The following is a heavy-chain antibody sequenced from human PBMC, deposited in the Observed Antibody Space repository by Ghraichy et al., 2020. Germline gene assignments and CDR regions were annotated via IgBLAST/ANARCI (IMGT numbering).Heavy chain of an antibody. CDR3: ARDSRFGYDSSAQVWNLYYYGMDV. CDR1: GGSISSYY. CDR2: IYYSGST. J-gene: IGHJ6*02. D-gene: IGHD3-22*01. Sequence: SETLSLTCTVSGGSISSYYWSWIRQPPGKGLEWIGYIYYSGSTNYNPSLKSRVTISVDTSKNQFSLKLSSVTAADTAVYYCARDSRFGYDSSAQVWNLYYYGMDVWGQGTTVTVSS. V-gene: IGHV4-59*01.